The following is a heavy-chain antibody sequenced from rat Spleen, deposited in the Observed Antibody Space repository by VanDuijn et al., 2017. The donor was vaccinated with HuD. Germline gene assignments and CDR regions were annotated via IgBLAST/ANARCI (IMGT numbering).Heavy chain of an antibody. CDR1: GYSITSSYR. CDR3: TRVDTMGTEDN. V-gene: IGHV3-3*01. Sequence: EVQLQESGPGLVKPSQSLSLTCSVTGYSITSSYRWNWIRKFPGNKLEWMGYINSAGSTNYNPSLKSRISITRDTSKNQFFLQVNSVTTEDTATYYCTRVDTMGTEDNWGQGVMVTVSS. D-gene: IGHD1-7*01. CDR2: INSAGST. J-gene: IGHJ2*01.